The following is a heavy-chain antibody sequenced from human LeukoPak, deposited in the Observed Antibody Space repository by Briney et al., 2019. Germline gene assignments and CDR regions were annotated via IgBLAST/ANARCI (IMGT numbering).Heavy chain of an antibody. Sequence: SETLSLTCAVYGASFSGYYWSWIRQPPGKGLEWIGEINHSGSTNYNPSLKSRVTISVDTSKNQFSLKLSSVTAADTAVYYCARETAAGTGRTIRLFDYWGQGTLVTVSS. CDR2: INHSGST. CDR3: ARETAAGTGRTIRLFDY. V-gene: IGHV4-34*01. D-gene: IGHD6-13*01. J-gene: IGHJ4*02. CDR1: GASFSGYY.